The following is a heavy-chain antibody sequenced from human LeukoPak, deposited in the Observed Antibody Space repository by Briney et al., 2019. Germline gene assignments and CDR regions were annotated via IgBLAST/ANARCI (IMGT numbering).Heavy chain of an antibody. Sequence: SETLSLTCAVSGGSISTVVHSWNWVRQPPGKGLEWIGYSYPTGTTHYNPSLQSRVTMSVDRSRNQFSLKLRSVTVADTAVYYCASASTIFGVVHGMDVWGQGTTVTVSS. CDR1: GGSISTVVHS. D-gene: IGHD3-3*01. V-gene: IGHV4-30-2*01. CDR3: ASASTIFGVVHGMDV. CDR2: SYPTGTT. J-gene: IGHJ6*02.